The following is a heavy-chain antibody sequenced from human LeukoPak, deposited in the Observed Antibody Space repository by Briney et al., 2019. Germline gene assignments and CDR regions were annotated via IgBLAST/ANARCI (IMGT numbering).Heavy chain of an antibody. CDR2: IGSSRTDT. D-gene: IGHD3-9*01. J-gene: IGHJ3*02. V-gene: IGHV3-11*06. CDR1: GFTFSDFY. Sequence: GGSLRLSCAASGFTFSDFYMTWIRQAPGKGLEWVSYIGSSRTDTHYTDSVKGRFTISRDNAKNSLSLQMNSLRADDAAVYYCARASSKQLAGYLPDGFDIWGQGTMVTVSS. CDR3: ARASSKQLAGYLPDGFDI.